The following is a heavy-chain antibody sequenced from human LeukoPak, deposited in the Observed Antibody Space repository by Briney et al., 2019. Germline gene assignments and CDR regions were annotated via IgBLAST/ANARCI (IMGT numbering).Heavy chain of an antibody. V-gene: IGHV4-30-4*01. D-gene: IGHD3-22*01. CDR3: ARALRYESSSFDY. J-gene: IGHJ4*02. CDR1: GGSISSDDYY. Sequence: SETLSLTCTVSGGSISSDDYYWSWIRQPPGKGLEWIGYIYNSGSTYYNSSLESRLTISIDTSKDQFSLKLSSVTAADTAVYYCARALRYESSSFDYWDQGTLVTVSS. CDR2: IYNSGST.